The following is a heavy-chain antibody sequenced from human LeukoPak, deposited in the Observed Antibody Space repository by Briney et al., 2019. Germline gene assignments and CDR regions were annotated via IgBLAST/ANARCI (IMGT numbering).Heavy chain of an antibody. D-gene: IGHD2-8*01. J-gene: IGHJ4*02. CDR1: GFTFSSYA. CDR2: ISGSGGST. CDR3: ATQLLGYCTNGVCHLDY. V-gene: IGHV3-23*01. Sequence: PPGGSLRPSCAASGFTFSSYAMSWVRQAPGKGLEWVSAISGSGGSTYYADSVKGRFTISRDNSKNTLYLQMNSLRAEDTAVYYCATQLLGYCTNGVCHLDYWGQGTLVTVSS.